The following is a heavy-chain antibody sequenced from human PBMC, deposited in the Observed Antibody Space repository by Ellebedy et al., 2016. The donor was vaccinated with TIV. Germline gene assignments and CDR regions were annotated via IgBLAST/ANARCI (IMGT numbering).Heavy chain of an antibody. J-gene: IGHJ4*02. Sequence: MPGGSLRLSCTVSGASISTSYWSWIRQTPGKGLEWIGYLSNTGRTNYNPSLQSRVTISVDTSRNQLSLKFTSVTAADTAVYYCASDRRGSYDYWGQGTLITVSS. D-gene: IGHD3-10*01. CDR1: GASISTSY. CDR2: LSNTGRT. V-gene: IGHV4-59*01. CDR3: ASDRRGSYDY.